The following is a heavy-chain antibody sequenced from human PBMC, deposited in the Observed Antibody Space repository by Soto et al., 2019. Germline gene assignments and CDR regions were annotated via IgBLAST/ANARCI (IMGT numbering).Heavy chain of an antibody. Sequence: QVQLVQSGAEVKKPGSSVKVSCKASGGTFSSYAISWVRQAPEQGLEWMGGIIPIFGTANYAQKFQGRVTITADESTSTAYMELSSLRSEDTAVYYCASTRLNYYYGSGSTYYYYYGMDVWGQGTTVTVSS. J-gene: IGHJ6*02. V-gene: IGHV1-69*01. CDR3: ASTRLNYYYGSGSTYYYYYGMDV. CDR2: IIPIFGTA. CDR1: GGTFSSYA. D-gene: IGHD3-10*01.